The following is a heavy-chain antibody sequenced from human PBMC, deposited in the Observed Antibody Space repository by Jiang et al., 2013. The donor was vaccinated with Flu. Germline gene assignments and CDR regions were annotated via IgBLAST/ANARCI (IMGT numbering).Heavy chain of an antibody. CDR2: IYYSGST. Sequence: GSGLVKPSETLSLTCTVSGGSISSSSYYWGWIRQPPGKGLEWIGSIYYSGSTYYNPSLKSRVTISVDTSKNQFSLKLSSVTAADTAVYYCATYTGVLFDYWGQGTLVTVSS. CDR3: ATYTGVLFDY. D-gene: IGHD3-16*01. CDR1: GGSISSSSYY. J-gene: IGHJ4*02. V-gene: IGHV4-39*07.